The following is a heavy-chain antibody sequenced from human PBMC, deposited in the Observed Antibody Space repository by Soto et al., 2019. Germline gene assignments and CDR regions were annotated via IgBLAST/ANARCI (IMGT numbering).Heavy chain of an antibody. D-gene: IGHD5-12*01. CDR1: GFSFTSYA. Sequence: QVQLVESGGGVVQPGGSLRLSCTASGFSFTSYAMHWVRQAPGKGLEWVALILYDENNKYYADSVKGRVTISRDNSKHTLYLQMNSLRAEDTAVYYCARVGVVATWELFDFWGQGTLVTVSS. CDR3: ARVGVVATWELFDF. J-gene: IGHJ4*02. V-gene: IGHV3-33*01. CDR2: ILYDENNK.